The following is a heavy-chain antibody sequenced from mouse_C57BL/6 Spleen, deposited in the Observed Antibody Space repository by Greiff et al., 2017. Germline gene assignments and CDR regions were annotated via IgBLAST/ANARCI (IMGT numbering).Heavy chain of an antibody. CDR1: GFTFSSYA. D-gene: IGHD1-1*01. J-gene: IGHJ1*03. Sequence: EVKLVESGGGLVKPGGSLKLSCAASGFTFSSYAMSWVRQTPEKRLEWVATISDGGSYTYYPHNVKGRFTISRDKAKNNLYLQMSHLKSEDTAMYNGAREELLRYYWYFDVWGTGTTVTVSS. CDR3: AREELLRYYWYFDV. CDR2: ISDGGSYT. V-gene: IGHV5-4*01.